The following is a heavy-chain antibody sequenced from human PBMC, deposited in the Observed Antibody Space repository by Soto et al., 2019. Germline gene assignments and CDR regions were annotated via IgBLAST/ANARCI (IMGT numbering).Heavy chain of an antibody. V-gene: IGHV3-74*01. CDR3: ARATGSNHPFDY. Sequence: EVQLVESGGGLVQPGGSLRLSCAATGFTFSTYWMHWVRQGPGKGLVWVSRISTDGSSTTYADSVKGRLTISRDNAKNTLYLQMNSLRAEDTAVYYCARATGSNHPFDYWGQGSLVTVSS. J-gene: IGHJ4*02. D-gene: IGHD2-2*01. CDR1: GFTFSTYW. CDR2: ISTDGSST.